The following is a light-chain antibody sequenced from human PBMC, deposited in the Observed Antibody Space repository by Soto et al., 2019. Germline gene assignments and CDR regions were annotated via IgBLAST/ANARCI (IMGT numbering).Light chain of an antibody. J-gene: IGKJ3*01. CDR2: AAS. Sequence: ESVLTQSPGTLSLSPGERATLSCRTSQSVSSRYLALYQQKPGQAPRLLIYAASSRATGIPDRFSGSGSGTDFTLTISRLEPEDFAVYYCQQYGSSLFSFGPGTTGDIK. CDR1: QSVSSRY. V-gene: IGKV3-20*01. CDR3: QQYGSSLFS.